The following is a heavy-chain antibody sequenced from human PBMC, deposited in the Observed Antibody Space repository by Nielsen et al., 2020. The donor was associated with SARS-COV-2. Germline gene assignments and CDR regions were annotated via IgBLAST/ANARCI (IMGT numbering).Heavy chain of an antibody. V-gene: IGHV3-23*01. CDR2: TSASGAST. CDR1: GFTFNIYA. D-gene: IGHD6-13*01. Sequence: GGSLRLSCAASGFTFNIYAMAWVRRAPGRGLEWVSGTSASGASTYYADSVKGRFSISRDNSRNTLYLQMNSLRVEDTAVYYCARDPTASRSPYYYYYYMDVWGKGTTVTVSS. CDR3: ARDPTASRSPYYYYYYMDV. J-gene: IGHJ6*03.